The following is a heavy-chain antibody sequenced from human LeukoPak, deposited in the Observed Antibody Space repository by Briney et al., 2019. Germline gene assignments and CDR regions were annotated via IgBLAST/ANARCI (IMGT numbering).Heavy chain of an antibody. Sequence: GGSLRLSCAASGFTFSSYWMTWVRQAPGKGLEWVANIKQDGSEKYYVDSVKGRFTISRDNAKNSLYLQMNSLRVEDTAVYYCASWGPAAYCSKGSCSWGQGTLVTVSS. V-gene: IGHV3-7*01. CDR1: GFTFSSYW. CDR2: IKQDGSEK. CDR3: ASWGPAAYCSKGSCS. J-gene: IGHJ5*02. D-gene: IGHD2-15*01.